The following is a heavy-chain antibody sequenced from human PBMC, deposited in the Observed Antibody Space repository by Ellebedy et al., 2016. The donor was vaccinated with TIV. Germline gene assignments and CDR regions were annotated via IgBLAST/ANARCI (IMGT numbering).Heavy chain of an antibody. CDR1: AGSPSTSSYS. CDR3: ARRVVVTQGSWFDP. D-gene: IGHD2-15*01. Sequence: MPSETLSLTCTVSAGSPSTSSYSCDWIRQPPGKRLEWIWSIHYSGSTNYNPSPKRRVTVSVDTSKTHFSLRLSSVTAADTAVYYCARRVVVTQGSWFDPWGQGTLVTVSS. V-gene: IGHV4-39*02. CDR2: IHYSGST. J-gene: IGHJ5*02.